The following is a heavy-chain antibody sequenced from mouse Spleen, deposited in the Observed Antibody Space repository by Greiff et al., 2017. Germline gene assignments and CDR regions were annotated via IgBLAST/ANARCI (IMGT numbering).Heavy chain of an antibody. D-gene: IGHD1-1*01. J-gene: IGHJ4*01. CDR2: INPNNGGT. Sequence: EVQLQQSGPELVKPGASVKISCKASGYTFTDYYMNWVKQSHGKSLEWIGDINPNNGGTSYNQKFKGKATLTVDKSSSTAYMELRSLTSEDSAVYYCARALYYYGSSYRGYAMDYWGQGTSVTVSS. CDR3: ARALYYYGSSYRGYAMDY. V-gene: IGHV1-26*01. CDR1: GYTFTDYY.